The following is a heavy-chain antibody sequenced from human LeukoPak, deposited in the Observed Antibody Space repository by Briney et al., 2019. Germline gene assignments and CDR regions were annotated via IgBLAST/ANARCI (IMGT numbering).Heavy chain of an antibody. CDR3: AREDIVVVPAGEFNWFDP. V-gene: IGHV3-20*04. J-gene: IGHJ5*02. CDR2: INWNGGST. CDR1: GFTLDDYG. D-gene: IGHD2-2*01. Sequence: PGGSLRLSCAASGFTLDDYGMSWVRQVPGKGLEWVSGINWNGGSTGYADSVKGRFTISRDNAKNSLYLQMDSLRVEDTALYYCAREDIVVVPAGEFNWFDPWGQGTLVTVSS.